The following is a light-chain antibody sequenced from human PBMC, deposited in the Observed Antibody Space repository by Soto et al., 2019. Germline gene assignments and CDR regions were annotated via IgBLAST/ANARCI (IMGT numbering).Light chain of an antibody. CDR3: QQFLSYPIT. CDR2: DAS. V-gene: IGKV1-13*02. J-gene: IGKJ5*01. CDR1: QDIRGA. Sequence: IQLTQSPASLSASVGERVTITCRASQDIRGALAWYQQSPGEAPQLLIYDASTLESGVPSRFSGSSSGTHFTLTISRLQPEDFATYYCQQFLSYPITCGQGTRLEI.